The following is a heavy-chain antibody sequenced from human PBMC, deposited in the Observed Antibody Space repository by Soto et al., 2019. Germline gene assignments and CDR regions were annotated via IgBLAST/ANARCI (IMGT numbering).Heavy chain of an antibody. D-gene: IGHD3-9*01. J-gene: IGHJ4*02. CDR3: ARYDILTGSDY. Sequence: PSFQGHVTISADKSISTAYLQWSSLKASDTAMYYCARYDILTGSDYWGQGTLVTVSS. V-gene: IGHV5-10-1*01.